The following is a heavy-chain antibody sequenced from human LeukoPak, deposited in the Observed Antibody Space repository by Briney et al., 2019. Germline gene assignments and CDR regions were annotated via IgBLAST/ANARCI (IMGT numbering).Heavy chain of an antibody. CDR2: ISADGGST. CDR1: GLNFDDSA. V-gene: IGHV3-43*02. CDR3: ARELDV. J-gene: IGHJ6*02. Sequence: GGSLRLSCVASGLNFDDSAMHWVRQAPGKGLEWVSLISADGGSTFSADSVKGRFTISRDNAKNSLYLQMNSLRAEDTAVYYCARELDVWGQGTTVTVSS.